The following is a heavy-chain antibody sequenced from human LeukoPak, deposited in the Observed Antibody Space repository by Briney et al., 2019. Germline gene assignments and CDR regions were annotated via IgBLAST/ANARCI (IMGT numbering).Heavy chain of an antibody. J-gene: IGHJ4*02. CDR3: AKAELGVDTFFDY. V-gene: IGHV3-23*01. CDR2: ISGSGGST. D-gene: IGHD3-3*01. Sequence: GGSLRLSCAASGFTFSSYAMSWVRQAPGKGLEWVSAISGSGGSTYYADSVKGRFTISRDNSKNTLFLQMNSLRAEDTAFYYCAKAELGVDTFFDYWGQGTLVTVSS. CDR1: GFTFSSYA.